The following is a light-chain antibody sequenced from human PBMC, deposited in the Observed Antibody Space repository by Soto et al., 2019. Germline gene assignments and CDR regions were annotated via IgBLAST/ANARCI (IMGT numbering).Light chain of an antibody. V-gene: IGLV2-14*01. CDR3: SSFTSVHTGV. Sequence: QSALTQPASVSGSPGQSITISCTGSNNDVGGYNYVSWYQQHPGKVPKLLIYHVTNRPSGISDRFSGSKSGNTASLTISGLQPEEEADYYCSSFTSVHTGVFGGGTQLTVL. CDR2: HVT. J-gene: IGLJ3*02. CDR1: NNDVGGYNY.